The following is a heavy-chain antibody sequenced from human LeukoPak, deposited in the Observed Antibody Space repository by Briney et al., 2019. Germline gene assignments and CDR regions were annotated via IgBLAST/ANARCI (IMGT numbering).Heavy chain of an antibody. J-gene: IGHJ6*02. D-gene: IGHD2-15*01. V-gene: IGHV3-23*01. CDR3: AKNRLAADTHYYYYYGMDV. Sequence: GGSLRLSCAASGFTFSSYAMSWVRQAPGKGLEWVSAISGSGGSTYYADSVKGRFTISRDNAKNSLYLQMNSLRAEDTALYYCAKNRLAADTHYYYYYGMDVWGQGATVTVSS. CDR1: GFTFSSYA. CDR2: ISGSGGST.